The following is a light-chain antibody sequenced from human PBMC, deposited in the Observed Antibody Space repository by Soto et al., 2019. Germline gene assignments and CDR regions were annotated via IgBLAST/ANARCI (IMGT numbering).Light chain of an antibody. Sequence: QSALTQPPSVSGSPAQSVTISCTGTSTDFVSYNRVSWYQQPPGTAPKLIIYEASNRPSGVPDRFSGSKSGNTASLTISGLQAADEADYYCSLYTSENTYVFGTGTKATVL. V-gene: IGLV2-18*01. CDR1: STDFVSYNR. J-gene: IGLJ1*01. CDR2: EAS. CDR3: SLYTSENTYV.